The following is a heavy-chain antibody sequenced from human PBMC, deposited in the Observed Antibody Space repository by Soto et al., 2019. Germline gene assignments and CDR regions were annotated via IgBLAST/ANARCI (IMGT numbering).Heavy chain of an antibody. CDR2: IYYSGST. Sequence: LSLTFTVSGGSIGSGDYYWSWIREPPVKGLEWIGYIYYSGSTYYNPSLKSRVTISVDTSKNQFSLKLSSVTAADTAVYYCARVFRGFLYDSSGYPTRYYFDYWGQGTLVTVSS. V-gene: IGHV4-30-4*01. J-gene: IGHJ4*02. CDR3: ARVFRGFLYDSSGYPTRYYFDY. CDR1: GGSIGSGDYY. D-gene: IGHD3-22*01.